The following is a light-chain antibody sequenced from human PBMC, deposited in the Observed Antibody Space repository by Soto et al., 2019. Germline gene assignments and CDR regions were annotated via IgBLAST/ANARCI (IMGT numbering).Light chain of an antibody. CDR1: QSVSNNY. CDR2: GAS. J-gene: IGKJ1*01. V-gene: IGKV3-20*01. CDR3: QQYGSSGT. Sequence: EIVLTQSPGTLSLSPGERATLSCRASQSVSNNYLAWYQQKPGQAPRLLIYGASNRATGIPDRFSGRGSGTDFTLTISRLEPEDFAVYYCQQYGSSGTFGQGTKVESK.